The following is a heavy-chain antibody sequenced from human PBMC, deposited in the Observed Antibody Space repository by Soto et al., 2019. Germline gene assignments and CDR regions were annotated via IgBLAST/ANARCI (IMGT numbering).Heavy chain of an antibody. CDR2: ISYDGSNK. D-gene: IGHD1-20*01. CDR1: GFTFSSYG. J-gene: IGHJ6*02. V-gene: IGHV3-30*18. CDR3: AKEYNWIPALYYYYGMDV. Sequence: LRLSCAASGFTFSSYGMHWVRQAPGKGLEWVAVISYDGSNKYYADSVKGRFTISRDNSKNTLYLQMNSLRAEDTAVYYCAKEYNWIPALYYYYGMDVWGQGTTVTVSS.